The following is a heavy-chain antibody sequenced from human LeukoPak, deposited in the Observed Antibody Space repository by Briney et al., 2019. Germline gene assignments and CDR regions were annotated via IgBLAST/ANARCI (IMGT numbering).Heavy chain of an antibody. V-gene: IGHV3-23*01. Sequence: GGSLRLSCAASGFTFGNFAMSWVRQAPGKGLEGVSVICGSGTTYYAESVKGGFTICRDNSRNTLDVQRSSLTDEETAVYYFGKGAVSSCYTQSGHWGQGTLVTVSS. CDR3: GKGAVSSCYTQSGH. CDR2: ICGSGTT. CDR1: GFTFGNFA. D-gene: IGHD2-2*02. J-gene: IGHJ4*02.